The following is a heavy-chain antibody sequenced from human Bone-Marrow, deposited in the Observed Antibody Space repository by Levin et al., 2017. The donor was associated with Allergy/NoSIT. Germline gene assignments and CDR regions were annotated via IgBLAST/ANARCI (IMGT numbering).Heavy chain of an antibody. J-gene: IGHJ6*02. CDR3: ARGPRDYYGMDV. CDR2: MNPNSGNT. Sequence: KLGESLKISCKASGYTFTSYDINWVRQATGQGLEWMGWMNPNSGNTGYAQKFQGRVTMTRNTSISTAYMELSSLRSEDTAVYYCARGPRDYYGMDVWGQGTTVTVSS. V-gene: IGHV1-8*01. CDR1: GYTFTSYD.